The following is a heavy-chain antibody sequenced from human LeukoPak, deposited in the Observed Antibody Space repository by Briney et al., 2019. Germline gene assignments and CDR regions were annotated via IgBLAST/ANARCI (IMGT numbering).Heavy chain of an antibody. Sequence: GESLQISCKGSGYSINNYWIGWVRQMPGKGLEWMGIIYPADSDIRYSPSFQGQVTISADKSNSTAYLQWSSLKASDTAMYYCARQEYCSGGSCYTWFDPWGQGTLVTVSS. CDR1: GYSINNYW. J-gene: IGHJ5*02. CDR2: IYPADSDI. D-gene: IGHD2-15*01. CDR3: ARQEYCSGGSCYTWFDP. V-gene: IGHV5-51*01.